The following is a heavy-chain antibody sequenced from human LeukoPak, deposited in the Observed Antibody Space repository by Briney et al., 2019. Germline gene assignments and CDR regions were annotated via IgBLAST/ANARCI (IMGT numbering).Heavy chain of an antibody. J-gene: IGHJ6*04. V-gene: IGHV1-69*01. Sequence: SVKVSCKASGGTFSSYAISWVRQAPGQGLEWMGGIIPIFGTTNYAQKFQGRVTITADESTSTAYMELSSLRSEDTAVYYCAGPHYYGSGSYPKDYYYGMDVWGKGTTVTVSS. D-gene: IGHD3-10*01. CDR1: GGTFSSYA. CDR3: AGPHYYGSGSYPKDYYYGMDV. CDR2: IIPIFGTT.